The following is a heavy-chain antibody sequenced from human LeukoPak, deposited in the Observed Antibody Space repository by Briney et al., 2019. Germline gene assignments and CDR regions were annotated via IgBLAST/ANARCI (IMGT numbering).Heavy chain of an antibody. CDR1: GFTFSSYW. D-gene: IGHD3-9*01. Sequence: PGGSLRLSCAASGFTFSSYWMSWVRQAPGKGLEWVANIKQDGSEKYYVDSVKGRFTISRDNAKNSLYLQMNSLRAEDTAVYYCAREVLYYDILTGYPENNWFDPWGQGTLVTVSS. V-gene: IGHV3-7*01. CDR2: IKQDGSEK. CDR3: AREVLYYDILTGYPENNWFDP. J-gene: IGHJ5*02.